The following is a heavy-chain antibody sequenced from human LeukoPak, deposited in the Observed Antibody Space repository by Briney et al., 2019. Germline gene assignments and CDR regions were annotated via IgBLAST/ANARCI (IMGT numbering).Heavy chain of an antibody. Sequence: YTFTGXYXXWXRXXXXQXXEWMVCINPNSGGTNYAKKFQGRVTMNREKNKRTAYMEMRRLTYDDTAVYYCAREDGHSPDPWGQGTLVTVSS. CDR1: YTFTGXY. J-gene: IGHJ5*02. D-gene: IGHD5-24*01. V-gene: IGHV1-2*02. CDR3: AREDGHSPDP. CDR2: INPNSGGT.